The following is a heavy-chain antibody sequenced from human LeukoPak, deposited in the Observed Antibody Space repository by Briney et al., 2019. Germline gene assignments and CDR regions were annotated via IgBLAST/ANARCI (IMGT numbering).Heavy chain of an antibody. V-gene: IGHV3-21*01. CDR2: ISSSSSYI. CDR1: GFTFSSYS. D-gene: IGHD4-11*01. J-gene: IGHJ3*02. Sequence: PGGSLRLSCAASGFTFSSYSMNWLRQAPGKGLEWVSSISSSSSYIYYADSVKGRFTISRDNAKNSLYLQMNSLRAEDTAVYYCARIHSNYPFDIWGQGTMVTVSS. CDR3: ARIHSNYPFDI.